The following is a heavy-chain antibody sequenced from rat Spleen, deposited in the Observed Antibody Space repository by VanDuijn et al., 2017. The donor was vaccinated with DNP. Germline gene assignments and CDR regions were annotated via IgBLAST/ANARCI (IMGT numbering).Heavy chain of an antibody. V-gene: IGHV10-4*01. CDR2: ISIKTHNYAT. CDR1: GFDFNTFA. J-gene: IGHJ2*01. D-gene: IGHD1-5*01. Sequence: VQLVESGGGLVQPEGSLKLSCAASGFDFNTFAMSWVRQAPGKGLDWVSSISIKTHNYATLYADSVKERFTLSRDDSQSMVYLQMNNLKTEDTALYYCTGTGTTLFDYWGQGVMVTVSS. CDR3: TGTGTTLFDY.